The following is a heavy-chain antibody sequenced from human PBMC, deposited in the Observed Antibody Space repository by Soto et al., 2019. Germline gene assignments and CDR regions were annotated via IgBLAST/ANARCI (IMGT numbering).Heavy chain of an antibody. CDR1: GGSINSSSNF. CDR3: ARHYSSGSRNWFDP. V-gene: IGHV4-39*01. CDR2: IYYSGST. Sequence: SLTRTSSGGSINSSSNFWEWVHQPQGKGLEWIGSIYYSGSTYYNPSLRSRVTISVDTSKNQFSLKLSSVTAAETAVFYCARHYSSGSRNWFDPWGHGTLVTVS. D-gene: IGHD6-19*01. J-gene: IGHJ5*02.